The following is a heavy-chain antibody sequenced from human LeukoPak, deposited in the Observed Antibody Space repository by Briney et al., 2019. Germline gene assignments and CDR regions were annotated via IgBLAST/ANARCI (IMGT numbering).Heavy chain of an antibody. CDR2: LSRGGSST. CDR3: AKGSKAVLFTRDHYMDV. J-gene: IGHJ6*03. CDR1: GFTFSNYG. D-gene: IGHD6-19*01. Sequence: GGTLRLSCAASGFTFSNYGMSWVRQAPGKGLEWVSALSRGGSSTYYADSVRGRFTISRDNSKNTLYLQMNSLRAEDTAVYFCAKGSKAVLFTRDHYMDVWGKGTTVTISS. V-gene: IGHV3-23*01.